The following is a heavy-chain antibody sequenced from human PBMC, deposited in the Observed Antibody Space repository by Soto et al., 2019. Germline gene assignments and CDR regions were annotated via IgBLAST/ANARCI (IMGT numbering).Heavy chain of an antibody. CDR3: ARGGSGTGDIIAPFDY. CDR2: IIPIFGIA. D-gene: IGHD7-27*01. V-gene: IGHV1-69*10. J-gene: IGHJ4*02. Sequence: ASVKVSCKASGGTFSSYAISWVRQAPGQGLEWMGGIIPIFGIANYAQKFQGRVTITADKSTSTAYMELSSLRSEDTAVYYCARGGSGTGDIIAPFDYWGQGTLVTVSS. CDR1: GGTFSSYA.